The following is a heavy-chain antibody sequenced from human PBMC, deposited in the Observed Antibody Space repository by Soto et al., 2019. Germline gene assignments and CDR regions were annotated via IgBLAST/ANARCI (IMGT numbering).Heavy chain of an antibody. Sequence: QVQLVESGGGGARLGGPLELSCEAPGLTFRSNGCHWVGQAPGKGLEWVTVISYDGKVAYYADSVKGRFTISRDNSKNTLYLQMNSLRTEDTAMYYCAKEGPITNWYFDYWGQGTLVTVSS. J-gene: IGHJ4*02. CDR2: ISYDGKVA. CDR3: AKEGPITNWYFDY. CDR1: GLTFRSNG. D-gene: IGHD1-1*01. V-gene: IGHV3-30*18.